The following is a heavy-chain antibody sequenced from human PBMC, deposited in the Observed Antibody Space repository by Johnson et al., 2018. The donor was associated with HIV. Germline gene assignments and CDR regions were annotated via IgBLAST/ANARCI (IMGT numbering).Heavy chain of an antibody. V-gene: IGHV3-11*04. CDR3: AREGLYSGSLGAFDI. J-gene: IGHJ3*02. D-gene: IGHD1-26*01. Sequence: QVQLVEYGGGLVKPGGSLRLSCVASGFAFSDYYMSWIRQAPGKGLEWVSYISSSGSTIYYADSVKGRFPISRDNAKNSMSLQMNRLRAEDAAVYYCAREGLYSGSLGAFDIWGQGTAVTVSS. CDR2: ISSSGSTI. CDR1: GFAFSDYY.